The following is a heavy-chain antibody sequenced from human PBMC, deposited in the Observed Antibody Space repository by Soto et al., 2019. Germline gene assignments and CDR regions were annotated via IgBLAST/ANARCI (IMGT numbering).Heavy chain of an antibody. Sequence: PGESLKISCRGSGYSFTSYWIVWVRQMPGKGLEWMGIIYPGDFNLRYSPSFQGQVTISADKSISTAYLQWNSLKASDTAMYYCARHSGIPEAGSYDFWGQGTLVTVSS. D-gene: IGHD6-13*01. V-gene: IGHV5-51*01. CDR3: ARHSGIPEAGSYDF. J-gene: IGHJ4*02. CDR1: GYSFTSYW. CDR2: IYPGDFNL.